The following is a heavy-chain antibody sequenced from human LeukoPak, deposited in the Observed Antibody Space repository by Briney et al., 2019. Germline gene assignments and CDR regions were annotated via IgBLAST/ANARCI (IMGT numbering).Heavy chain of an antibody. CDR3: ARQSAKSSASYSSGYYYRAIFDY. Sequence: PSETLSLTCTVSGGSISSSSYYWGWIRQPPGKGLEWLGSIYYSGSTYYNPSLKSRVTISVDTSKNQFSLKLSSVTAADTAVYYCARQSAKSSASYSSGYYYRAIFDYWGQGTLVTVSS. V-gene: IGHV4-39*01. D-gene: IGHD3-22*01. CDR2: IYYSGST. CDR1: GGSISSSSYY. J-gene: IGHJ4*02.